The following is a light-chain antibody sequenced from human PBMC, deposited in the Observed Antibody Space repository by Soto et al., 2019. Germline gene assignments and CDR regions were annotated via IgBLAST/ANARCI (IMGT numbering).Light chain of an antibody. CDR2: AVS. Sequence: QSALTQPASVSGSPGQSITISCTGTSSDVGDHNSVSWYQQQPGKAPKLMIYAVSNRPSGVSNRFSGSKSGNTASLTISGLQAEDEADYYCGSYTTSITVIFGGGTTLTVL. V-gene: IGLV2-14*03. CDR1: SSDVGDHNS. J-gene: IGLJ2*01. CDR3: GSYTTSITVI.